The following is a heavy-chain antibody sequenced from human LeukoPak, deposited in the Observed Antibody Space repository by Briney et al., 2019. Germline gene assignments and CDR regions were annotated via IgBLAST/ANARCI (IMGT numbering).Heavy chain of an antibody. CDR1: GGSISSSSYY. V-gene: IGHV4-39*07. CDR2: IYYSGST. CDR3: ARGDYYDSSGVRTYYYYMDV. J-gene: IGHJ6*03. D-gene: IGHD3-22*01. Sequence: SETLSLTCTVSGGSISSSSYYWGWIRQPPGKGLEWIGSIYYSGSTYYNPSLKSRVTISVDTSKNQFSLKLSPVTAADTAVYYCARGDYYDSSGVRTYYYYMDVWGKGTTVTVS.